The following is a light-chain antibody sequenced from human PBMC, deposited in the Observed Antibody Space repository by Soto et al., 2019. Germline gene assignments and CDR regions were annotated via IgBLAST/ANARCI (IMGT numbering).Light chain of an antibody. J-gene: IGLJ3*02. Sequence: QSVLTQPPSASGSPGQSVTISCAGTSSDVGSYDHVSWYQQHPGKAPKLMIYDVSKRPSGVPDRFSGSKSDNAASLTVSGRQPEDEAEYYCSSLAVSENVVFDGGTEV. CDR2: DVS. V-gene: IGLV2-8*01. CDR1: SSDVGSYDH. CDR3: SSLAVSENVV.